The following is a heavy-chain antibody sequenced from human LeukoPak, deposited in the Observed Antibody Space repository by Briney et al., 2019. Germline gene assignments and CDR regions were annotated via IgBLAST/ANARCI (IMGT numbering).Heavy chain of an antibody. CDR1: GYTLTELS. D-gene: IGHD3-3*01. CDR2: FDPEDGET. CDR3: ATRRLIFGVVVWGGAFDI. Sequence: ASVKVSCKVSGYTLTELSMHWVRQAPGKGLEWMGGFDPEDGETIYAQKFQGRVTMTEDTSTDTAYMELSSLRSEDTAVYYCATRRLIFGVVVWGGAFDIWGQGTMVTVSS. V-gene: IGHV1-24*01. J-gene: IGHJ3*02.